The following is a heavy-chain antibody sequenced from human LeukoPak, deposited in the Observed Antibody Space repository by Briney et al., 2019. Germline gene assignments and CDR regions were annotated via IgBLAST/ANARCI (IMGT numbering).Heavy chain of an antibody. V-gene: IGHV4-34*01. J-gene: IGHJ4*02. CDR3: ARYAWFGGYFDY. CDR2: INHSGST. CDR1: GITFNSYT. Sequence: GSLRLSCAASGITFNSYTMNWVRQAPGKWLEWIGEINHSGSTNYNPSLKSRVTISVDTSKNQFSLKLSSVTAADTAVYYCARYAWFGGYFDYWGQGTLVTVSS. D-gene: IGHD3-10*01.